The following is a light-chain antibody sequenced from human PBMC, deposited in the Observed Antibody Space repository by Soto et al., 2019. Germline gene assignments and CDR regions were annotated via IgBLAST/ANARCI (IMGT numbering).Light chain of an antibody. V-gene: IGKV3-15*01. Sequence: IVMTQSPSSLSVSAGERATLTCRASQSVNSALAWYQQKPGQVRRLVIYAASTMATGIPSRFSGSGSGTEFTLTISSLQAEDFAVYYCEQYQKWPPSFGQGTKVDI. CDR1: QSVNSA. CDR2: AAS. CDR3: EQYQKWPPS. J-gene: IGKJ1*01.